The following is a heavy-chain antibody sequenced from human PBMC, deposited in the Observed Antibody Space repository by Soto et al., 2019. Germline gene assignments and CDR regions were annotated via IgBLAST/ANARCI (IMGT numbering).Heavy chain of an antibody. V-gene: IGHV3-7*01. Sequence: RGSLGLSCVASGFTFSSFWMTWIRQAPGKGLEWLANIKEDGRETYYVDSVKGRFTISRDNTKNSLFLQVNSLRADDTALYYCARERVLSGSKSLFDYWGQGALVTVSS. D-gene: IGHD1-26*01. CDR2: IKEDGRET. J-gene: IGHJ4*02. CDR3: ARERVLSGSKSLFDY. CDR1: GFTFSSFW.